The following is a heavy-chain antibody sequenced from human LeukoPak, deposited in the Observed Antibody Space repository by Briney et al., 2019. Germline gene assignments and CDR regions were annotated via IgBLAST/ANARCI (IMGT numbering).Heavy chain of an antibody. CDR2: INPSGGST. CDR1: GYTFTSYY. V-gene: IGHV1-46*01. J-gene: IGHJ4*02. CDR3: ARGRPKVETFDY. Sequence: ASVKVSCRASGYTFTSYYMHWVRQAPGQGLEWMGIINPSGGSTSYAQKFQGRVTMTRDTSTSTVYMEPSSLRSEDTAVYYCARGRPKVETFDYWGQGTLVTVSS.